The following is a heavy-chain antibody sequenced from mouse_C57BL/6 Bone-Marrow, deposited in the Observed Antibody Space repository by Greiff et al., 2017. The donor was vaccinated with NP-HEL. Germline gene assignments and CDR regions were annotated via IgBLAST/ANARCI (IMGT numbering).Heavy chain of an antibody. V-gene: IGHV1-63*01. CDR1: GYTFTNYW. Sequence: QVQLQQSGAELVRPGTSVKMSCKASGYTFTNYWIGWAKQRPGHGLEWIGDIYPGGGYTNYNEKFKGKATLTADKSSSTAYMQFSSLTSEESAIYYCARSRVYYGSSYCYWYFDVWGTGTTVTVSS. J-gene: IGHJ1*03. CDR2: IYPGGGYT. D-gene: IGHD1-1*01. CDR3: ARSRVYYGSSYCYWYFDV.